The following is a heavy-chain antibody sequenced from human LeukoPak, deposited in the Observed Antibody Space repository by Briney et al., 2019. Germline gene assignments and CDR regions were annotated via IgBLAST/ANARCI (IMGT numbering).Heavy chain of an antibody. Sequence: GGSLRLSCAASGFTFSDYYMSWIRQAPGKGLEWVSYISSSGSTIYYADSVKGRFTISRDNAKNSLYLQMNSLRAKDTAVYYCARNAHDSSDYYESLDYWGRGTLVTVSS. D-gene: IGHD3-22*01. CDR1: GFTFSDYY. CDR2: ISSSGSTI. CDR3: ARNAHDSSDYYESLDY. V-gene: IGHV3-11*04. J-gene: IGHJ4*02.